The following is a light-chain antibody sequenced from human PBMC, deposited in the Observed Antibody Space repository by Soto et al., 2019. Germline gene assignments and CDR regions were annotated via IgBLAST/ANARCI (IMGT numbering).Light chain of an antibody. V-gene: IGKV1-39*01. CDR3: QQSYSTPMNT. J-gene: IGKJ2*01. CDR1: QSISSY. Sequence: DIQMTQSPSSLSAYVGDRVTITCRASQSISSYLNWYQQKPGKAPKLLIYAASNLQSGVPSRFSGSGSGTDFTLTISSLQPEDFATYYCQQSYSTPMNTFGQGTKLEIK. CDR2: AAS.